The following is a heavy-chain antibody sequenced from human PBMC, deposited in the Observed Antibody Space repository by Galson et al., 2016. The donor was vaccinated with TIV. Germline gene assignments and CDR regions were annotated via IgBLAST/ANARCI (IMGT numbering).Heavy chain of an antibody. CDR1: GFTFSEYG. CDR2: IRHDESDK. J-gene: IGHJ4*02. V-gene: IGHV3-30*02. CDR3: AKDPWFEQVSLN. D-gene: IGHD3-10*01. Sequence: LRLSCAASGFTFSEYGMHWVRQAPGKGLELVSFIRHDESDKYYADSVKGRFTISRDSSKNTMYLQMNSLRVEDTGVYYCAKDPWFEQVSLNWGQGVLVTVSS.